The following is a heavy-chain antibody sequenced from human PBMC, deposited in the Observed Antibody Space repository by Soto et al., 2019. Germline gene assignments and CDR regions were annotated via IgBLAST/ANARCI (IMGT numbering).Heavy chain of an antibody. CDR1: GYAFTTYG. CDR3: ARGRYGDY. Sequence: QVHLVQSGAEVKKPGASVKVSCKGSGYAFTTYGITWVRQAPGQGHEWMGWISAHNGNTNYAQKLRGKVNVTRDTSTRKAYMQLRSRRFDDTPVYYCARGRYGDYWGQGALVTVSS. D-gene: IGHD1-1*01. J-gene: IGHJ4*02. V-gene: IGHV1-18*01. CDR2: ISAHNGNT.